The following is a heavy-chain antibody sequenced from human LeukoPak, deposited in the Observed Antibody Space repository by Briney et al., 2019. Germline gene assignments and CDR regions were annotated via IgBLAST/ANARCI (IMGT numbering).Heavy chain of an antibody. CDR1: TDSTNTYY. J-gene: IGHJ4*02. D-gene: IGHD5-12*01. CDR3: ARATGYSGYSTYIYYFDY. CDR2: IYHSGST. Sequence: PSETLSLTCSVSTDSTNTYYWSWIRQSPGKGLEWIGHIYHSGSTDYNPSFKSRVTISIDMSKKEFSLKLTSVTVADTAMYYCARATGYSGYSTYIYYFDYWGQGTLVTVSS. V-gene: IGHV4-59*01.